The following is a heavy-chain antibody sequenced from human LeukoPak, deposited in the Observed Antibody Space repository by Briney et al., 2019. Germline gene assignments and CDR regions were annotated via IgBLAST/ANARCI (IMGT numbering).Heavy chain of an antibody. CDR3: ARGLRSGYYSHAFDI. CDR1: GFTFSSYG. CDR2: FSGSGGRT. V-gene: IGHV3-23*01. D-gene: IGHD3-3*01. Sequence: PGGSLRLSCAASGFTFSSYGMSWVRQAPGKGLEWVSPFSGSGGRTYYAESAKGRITISRDNSKNTLYLQMNSLRAEDTAVYYCARGLRSGYYSHAFDIWGQGTMVTVSS. J-gene: IGHJ3*02.